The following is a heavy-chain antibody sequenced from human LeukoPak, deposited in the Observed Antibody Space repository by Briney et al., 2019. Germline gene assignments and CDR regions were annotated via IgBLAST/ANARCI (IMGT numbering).Heavy chain of an antibody. D-gene: IGHD5-24*01. J-gene: IGHJ5*02. CDR3: AKDAERWLQYNWFDP. Sequence: GSLRLSCAASGFTFSSYAMSWVRQAPGKGLEWASAISGSGGSTYYADSVKGRFTISRDNSKNTLYLQMNSPRAEDTAVYYCAKDAERWLQYNWFDPWGQGTLVTVSS. CDR2: ISGSGGST. V-gene: IGHV3-23*01. CDR1: GFTFSSYA.